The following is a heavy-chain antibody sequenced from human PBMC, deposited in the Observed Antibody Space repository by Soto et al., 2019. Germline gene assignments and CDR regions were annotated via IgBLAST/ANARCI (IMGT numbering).Heavy chain of an antibody. J-gene: IGHJ4*02. V-gene: IGHV3-48*02. D-gene: IGHD6-19*01. CDR2: ISSSSSSI. Sequence: EVQLVESGGGLIQPGGSLRLSCAASGFTCSTYSMNWVRQAPGKGLEWVSYISSSSSSIYYADSVKGRFTISRDNAKNALYLQMKSLRDEDTAVYYCARGSSGWYDYWGQGTLVTVSS. CDR3: ARGSSGWYDY. CDR1: GFTCSTYS.